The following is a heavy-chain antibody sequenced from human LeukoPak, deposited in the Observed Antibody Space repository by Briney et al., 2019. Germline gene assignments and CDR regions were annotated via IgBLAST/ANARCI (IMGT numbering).Heavy chain of an antibody. Sequence: GGSLRLSCVASGFTFSSHAMSWVRQTPGKGLEWVSGISGSGGSTYYADSVRGRFTISRDRSKNMLYLQMNILRAEDTAVYYCARDRVITIFGVVIVDYYYGMDVWGQGTTVTVSS. CDR3: ARDRVITIFGVVIVDYYYGMDV. V-gene: IGHV3-23*01. CDR2: ISGSGGST. D-gene: IGHD3-3*01. CDR1: GFTFSSHA. J-gene: IGHJ6*02.